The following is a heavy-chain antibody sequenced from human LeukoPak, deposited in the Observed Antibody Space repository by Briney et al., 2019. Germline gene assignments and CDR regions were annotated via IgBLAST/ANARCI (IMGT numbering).Heavy chain of an antibody. CDR1: GFTFSSYA. Sequence: PGGSLRLSCAASGFTFSSYAMSWVRQAPGKGLEWVSGISGSGDSTYYADSVKGRFTISRDNSKNTFYLQMNSLRADDTAVYYCAISGGYWAWAHWGQGTLVTVSS. CDR2: ISGSGDST. CDR3: AISGGYWAWAH. V-gene: IGHV3-23*01. D-gene: IGHD1-26*01. J-gene: IGHJ4*02.